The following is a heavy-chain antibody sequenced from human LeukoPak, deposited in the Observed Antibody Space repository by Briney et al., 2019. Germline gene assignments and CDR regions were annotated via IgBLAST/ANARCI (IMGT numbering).Heavy chain of an antibody. J-gene: IGHJ4*02. CDR1: GGSFSGYY. CDR2: INHSGST. D-gene: IGHD3-16*01. V-gene: IGHV4-34*01. CDR3: ARGGATRDYVWGTLAY. Sequence: NPSETLSLTCAVYGGSFSGYYWSWIRQPPGKGLEWIGEINHSGSTNYNPSLKSRVTISGDRSKNQFSLKLSSVTAADTAVYYCARGGATRDYVWGTLAYWGQGTLVTVSS.